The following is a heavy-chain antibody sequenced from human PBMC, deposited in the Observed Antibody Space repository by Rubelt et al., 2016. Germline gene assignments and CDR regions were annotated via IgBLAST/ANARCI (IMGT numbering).Heavy chain of an antibody. D-gene: IGHD6-13*01. V-gene: IGHV4-59*08. J-gene: IGHJ5*02. CDR1: GGSISSYY. Sequence: QVQLQESGPGLVKPSETLSLTCTVSGGSISSYYWSWIRQPPGKGLEWIGYIYYSGSTNYNPSLKRRVTLSVDTSKNRLCLKLSSVTAADTAVDYCARGTRSSSRWFDPWGQGTLVTVSS. CDR2: IYYSGST. CDR3: ARGTRSSSRWFDP.